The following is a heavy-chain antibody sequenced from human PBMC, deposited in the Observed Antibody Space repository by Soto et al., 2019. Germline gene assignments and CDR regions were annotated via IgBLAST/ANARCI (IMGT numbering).Heavy chain of an antibody. J-gene: IGHJ4*02. CDR1: GFTFNTYG. Sequence: EVQLLESGGGLVQPGGSLTLSCAASGFTFNTYGMTWVRQAPGKGLEWVSTVSGSGGGTYYADSVKGRFTISRVNSKNTMYLQTSNLRAEDTAVYFCARIGPYCGGDCYPDFDFWGLGTPVTVSS. CDR2: VSGSGGGT. V-gene: IGHV3-23*01. CDR3: ARIGPYCGGDCYPDFDF. D-gene: IGHD2-21*02.